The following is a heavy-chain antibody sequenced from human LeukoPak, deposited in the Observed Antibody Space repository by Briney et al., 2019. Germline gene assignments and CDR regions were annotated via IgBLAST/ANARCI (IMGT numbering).Heavy chain of an antibody. Sequence: ASVKFSCKASGYTFTGYYMHWVRQAPGQGLEWMGWINPNSGGTKYAQKLQGRVTMTRDTSIRTAYMELSRLRSDYTAVYYCARAGFPLSRLNTVRGSGVGYWGQGTLVTVSS. CDR3: ARAGFPLSRLNTVRGSGVGY. D-gene: IGHD3-10*01. CDR1: GYTFTGYY. CDR2: INPNSGGT. J-gene: IGHJ4*02. V-gene: IGHV1-2*02.